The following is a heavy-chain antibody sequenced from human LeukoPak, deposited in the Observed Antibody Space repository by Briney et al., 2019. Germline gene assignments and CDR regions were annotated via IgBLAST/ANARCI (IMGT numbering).Heavy chain of an antibody. CDR3: ARGYSYGPRVRFDY. CDR2: INHSGST. D-gene: IGHD5-18*01. J-gene: IGHJ4*02. Sequence: SETLSLTCAVYGGSFSGYYWSWIRQPPGKGLEWIGEINHSGSTNYNPSLKSRVTISVDTSKNQFSLKLSSVTAADTAVYYCARGYSYGPRVRFDYWGQGTLVTVSS. CDR1: GGSFSGYY. V-gene: IGHV4-34*01.